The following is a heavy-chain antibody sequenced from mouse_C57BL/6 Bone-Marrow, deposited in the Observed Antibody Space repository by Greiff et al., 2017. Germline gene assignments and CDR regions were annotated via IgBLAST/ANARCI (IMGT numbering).Heavy chain of an antibody. J-gene: IGHJ1*03. CDR1: GFTFTDYY. CDR3: AMHYGSSYGLGWYFDV. Sequence: EVQLQESGPVLVKPGPSVKISCKASGFTFTDYYMHWVKQSHGKSLEWIGLVYPYNGGTSYNQKFKGKATLTVDTSSSTAYMELNSLTSEDSAVYSGAMHYGSSYGLGWYFDVWGTGTTVTVSS. D-gene: IGHD1-1*01. V-gene: IGHV1-36*01. CDR2: VYPYNGGT.